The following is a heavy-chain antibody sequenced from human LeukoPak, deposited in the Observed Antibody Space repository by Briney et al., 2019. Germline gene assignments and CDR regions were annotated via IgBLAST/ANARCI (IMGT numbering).Heavy chain of an antibody. Sequence: PGGSLRLSCAASGFAFSTYGMNWVRQAPGKGLEWVSSISSSSSYIFYADSVKGRFTISRDNAKNSLYLQMNSLRAEDTAVYYCARPADYYDSSGYYDYWGQGTLATVSS. J-gene: IGHJ4*02. CDR3: ARPADYYDSSGYYDY. CDR2: ISSSSSYI. V-gene: IGHV3-21*01. CDR1: GFAFSTYG. D-gene: IGHD3-22*01.